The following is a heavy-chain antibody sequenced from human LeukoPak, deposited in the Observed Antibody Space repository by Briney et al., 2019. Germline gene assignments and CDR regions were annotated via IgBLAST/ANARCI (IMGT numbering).Heavy chain of an antibody. Sequence: QPGGSLRLSCAASGFTFSSYAMHWVRQAPGKGLEWVAVISYDGSNKYYADSVKGRFTISRDNSKNTLYLQKNSLRAEDTAVYYCARDRNPDYYDSSGYLGYWGQGTLVTVSS. V-gene: IGHV3-30*04. CDR1: GFTFSSYA. D-gene: IGHD3-22*01. CDR2: ISYDGSNK. CDR3: ARDRNPDYYDSSGYLGY. J-gene: IGHJ4*02.